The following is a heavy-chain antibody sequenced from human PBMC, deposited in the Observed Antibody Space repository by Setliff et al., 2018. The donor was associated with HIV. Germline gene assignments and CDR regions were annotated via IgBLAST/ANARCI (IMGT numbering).Heavy chain of an antibody. J-gene: IGHJ4*02. CDR1: GFTFSSYA. V-gene: IGHV3-23*03. CDR2: IYSGGSST. Sequence: PGGSLRLSCAASGFTFSSYAMSWVRQAPGKGLEWVSVIYSGGSSTYYADSVKGRFTISRDNSKNTLYLQMNSLRAEDTAVYYCAAHDYGDWYYFDYWGQGTLVTVSS. D-gene: IGHD4-17*01. CDR3: AAHDYGDWYYFDY.